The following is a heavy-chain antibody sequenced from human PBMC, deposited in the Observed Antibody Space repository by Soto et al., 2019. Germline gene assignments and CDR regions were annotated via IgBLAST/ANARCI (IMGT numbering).Heavy chain of an antibody. CDR1: GFTFNNYW. V-gene: IGHV3-7*05. CDR2: IKQDGNEK. D-gene: IGHD3-10*01. J-gene: IGHJ4*02. Sequence: EVQLVESGGALVQPGGSLRISCAVSGFTFNNYWMSWVRQAPGKGLEWVANIKQDGNEKYYVDSVKGRFTISRDNAKNSLYLQRNSLRAEDTAVYYCTRITSLAGVYWCQGTLVTVSS. CDR3: TRITSLAGVY.